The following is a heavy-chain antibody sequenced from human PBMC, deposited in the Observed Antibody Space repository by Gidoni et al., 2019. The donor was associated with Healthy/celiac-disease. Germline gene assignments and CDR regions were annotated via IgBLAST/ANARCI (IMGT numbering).Heavy chain of an antibody. CDR3: ARETSCSSTSCYTGNWFDP. Sequence: QLPLQESGPGLVKPSETLSLTCTVSGGSISSSSYYWGWIRQPPGKGLEWIGSIYYSGSTYYNPSLKSRVTISVDTSKNQFSLKLSSVTAADTAVYYCARETSCSSTSCYTGNWFDPWGQGTLVTVSS. J-gene: IGHJ5*02. V-gene: IGHV4-39*07. CDR1: GGSISSSSYY. CDR2: IYYSGST. D-gene: IGHD2-2*02.